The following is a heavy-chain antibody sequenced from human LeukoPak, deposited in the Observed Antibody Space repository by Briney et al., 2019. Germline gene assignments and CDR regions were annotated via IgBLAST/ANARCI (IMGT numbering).Heavy chain of an antibody. D-gene: IGHD3-22*01. Sequence: PGGSLRLSCAASGFTFSSYWMSWVRQAPGKGLEWVANIKQDGSEKYYVDSVKGRFTISRDNAKNSLYLQMNSLRAEDTAVYYCARDETDYYDSSGYKGYWGQGTLVTVSS. CDR1: GFTFSSYW. V-gene: IGHV3-7*01. CDR2: IKQDGSEK. J-gene: IGHJ4*02. CDR3: ARDETDYYDSSGYKGY.